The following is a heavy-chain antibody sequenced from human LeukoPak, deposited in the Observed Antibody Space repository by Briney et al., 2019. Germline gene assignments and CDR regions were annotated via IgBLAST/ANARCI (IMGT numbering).Heavy chain of an antibody. CDR1: RGSLSITSSY. J-gene: IGHJ5*02. CDR3: ARPGAGTTGTTGWFDP. Sequence: SETLSLTSTVSRGSLSITSSYCGSIRHPPGNGLAWIVSISYSARTYYNPSLKSRVTISVDTSKNQFSLKLSSVTAADTAVYYCARPGAGTTGTTGWFDPWGQGTLVTVSS. V-gene: IGHV4-39*01. D-gene: IGHD1-1*01. CDR2: ISYSART.